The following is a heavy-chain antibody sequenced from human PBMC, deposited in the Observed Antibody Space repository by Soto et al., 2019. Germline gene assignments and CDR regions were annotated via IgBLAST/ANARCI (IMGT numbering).Heavy chain of an antibody. V-gene: IGHV5-51*01. J-gene: IGHJ6*02. Sequence: PGESLKISCKGSGYNFPNHWIAWVRQMPGKGLECMGLIYPGDSDTRYSPSFEGQVTISADKSISTAFPQWSSLKASDTAMYYCARPFGSGYDMDVWGQGTTVTVSS. D-gene: IGHD6-19*01. CDR2: IYPGDSDT. CDR3: ARPFGSGYDMDV. CDR1: GYNFPNHW.